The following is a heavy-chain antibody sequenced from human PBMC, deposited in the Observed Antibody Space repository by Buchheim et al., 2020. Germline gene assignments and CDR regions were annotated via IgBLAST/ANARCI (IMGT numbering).Heavy chain of an antibody. Sequence: QVQLQQWGAGLLKPSETLSLTCAVYGGSFSGYYWSWIRQPPGKGLEWIGEINHSGSTTYNPSLKSRVTISVDTSKNQFSLKLSSVTAADTAVYYCANQLAVAGAGFDYWGQGTL. D-gene: IGHD6-19*01. J-gene: IGHJ4*02. CDR3: ANQLAVAGAGFDY. CDR1: GGSFSGYY. CDR2: INHSGST. V-gene: IGHV4-34*01.